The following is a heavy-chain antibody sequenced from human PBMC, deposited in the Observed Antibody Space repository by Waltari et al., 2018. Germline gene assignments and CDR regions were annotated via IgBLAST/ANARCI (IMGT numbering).Heavy chain of an antibody. CDR3: AKEITIFGVASFDY. CDR2: IWYDGNNK. CDR1: GFSFSRYG. D-gene: IGHD3-3*01. J-gene: IGHJ4*02. Sequence: QVQLVESGGGVVQPGRSLRLSCAASGFSFSRYGMHWVRQAPGKGLEWVAVIWYDGNNKDYADSVKCRFTISRDNSNNTLYLEMDSLRPEDSAKYYCAKEITIFGVASFDYWGQGTLVTVSS. V-gene: IGHV3-30*18.